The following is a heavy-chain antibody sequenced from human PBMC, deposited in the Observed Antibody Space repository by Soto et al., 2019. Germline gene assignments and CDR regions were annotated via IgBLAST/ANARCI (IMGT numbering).Heavy chain of an antibody. CDR3: ARDTMAFGFDY. D-gene: IGHD3-10*01. CDR2: MYYTGRT. V-gene: IGHV4-61*08. CDR1: GDSVGSGAVY. J-gene: IGHJ4*02. Sequence: SETLSLTCTASGDSVGSGAVYWTWIRQPPGKGLEWIGYMYYTGRTTYNPSLKSRVTISMDASKNQYALNLTSVTAADTAMYYCARDTMAFGFDYWGQGALVTVSS.